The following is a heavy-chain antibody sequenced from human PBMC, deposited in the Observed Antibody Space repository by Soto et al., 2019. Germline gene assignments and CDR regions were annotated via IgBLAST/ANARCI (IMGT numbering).Heavy chain of an antibody. J-gene: IGHJ6*02. CDR1: GGSISSGGYY. CDR2: IYYSGST. V-gene: IGHV4-31*03. Sequence: SETLSLTCTVSGGSISSGGYYWSWIRQHPGKGLEWIGYIYYSGSTYYNPSLKSRVTISVDTSKNQFSLKLSSVTAADTAVYYCARTSTVVVPAAIYPYYYYGMDVWGQGTTVTVSS. D-gene: IGHD2-2*02. CDR3: ARTSTVVVPAAIYPYYYYGMDV.